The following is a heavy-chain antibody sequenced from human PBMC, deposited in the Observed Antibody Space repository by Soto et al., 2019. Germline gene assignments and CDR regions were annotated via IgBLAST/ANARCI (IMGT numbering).Heavy chain of an antibody. CDR2: IISSSSTR. J-gene: IGHJ4*02. CDR3: ASSNGHHNY. CDR1: GFTFSTYS. V-gene: IGHV3-48*02. Sequence: PGGSLRLSCAASGFTFSTYSMNWVRQAPGKGLEWVSYIISSSSTRYYADSVKGRFTVSRDNARNSLFLQMNSLRDEDTAVYYCASSNGHHNYWGQGTLVTVSS. D-gene: IGHD3-22*01.